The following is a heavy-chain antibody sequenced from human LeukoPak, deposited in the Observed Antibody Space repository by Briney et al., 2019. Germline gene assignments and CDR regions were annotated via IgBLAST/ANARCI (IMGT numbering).Heavy chain of an antibody. CDR3: ARGRRAVTTYNY. Sequence: ASVKVSCKASGYTFTSYDINWVRQATGQGLEWMRWMNPNSGNTGYAQKFQGRVTMTRNTSISTAYMELSSLRSEDTAAYYCARGRRAVTTYNYWGQGTLVTVSS. CDR2: MNPNSGNT. CDR1: GYTFTSYD. D-gene: IGHD4-17*01. J-gene: IGHJ4*02. V-gene: IGHV1-8*01.